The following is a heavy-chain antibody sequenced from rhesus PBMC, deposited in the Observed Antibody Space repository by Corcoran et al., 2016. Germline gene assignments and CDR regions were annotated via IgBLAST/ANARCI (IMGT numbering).Heavy chain of an antibody. Sequence: EVQLVESGGGLAKPGGSLRLSCAASGFTFSSYWMNWVRQKPGKGREWLSAMNRGGGSTYYADSVKVRFTISRDNSKNTLSLQMNSLRAEDTSVYYCAKGAIVAFDFWGQGLRVTVSS. CDR1: GFTFSSYW. CDR3: AKGAIVAFDF. V-gene: IGHV3S42*01. D-gene: IGHD3-16*01. CDR2: MNRGGGST. J-gene: IGHJ3*01.